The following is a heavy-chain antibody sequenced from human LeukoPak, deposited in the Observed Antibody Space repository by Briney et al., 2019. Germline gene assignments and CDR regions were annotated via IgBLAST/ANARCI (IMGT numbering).Heavy chain of an antibody. V-gene: IGHV1-18*01. CDR2: ISAYNGNT. CDR1: GYSFTSYA. CDR3: ARDPLRSTWSTYYNALDV. D-gene: IGHD6-13*01. J-gene: IGHJ6*02. Sequence: GASVKVSCKASGYSFTSYAINWVRQAPGQGLEWMGWISAYNGNTDYAQKFQGRVTMTTDTSTSTAYMESRSLTSDDTAVYYCARDPLRSTWSTYYNALDVWGQGTTVTVSS.